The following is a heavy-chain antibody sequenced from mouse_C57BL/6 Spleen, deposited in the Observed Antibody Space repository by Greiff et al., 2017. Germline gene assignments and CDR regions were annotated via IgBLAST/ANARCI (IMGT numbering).Heavy chain of an antibody. V-gene: IGHV5-6*01. D-gene: IGHD1-1*01. CDR3: ARQKGTTTVVRYFDV. CDR1: GFTFSSYG. J-gene: IGHJ1*03. CDR2: ISSGGNYT. Sequence: EVKLVESGGDLVKPGGSLKLSCAASGFTFSSYGMSWVRQTPDKRLAWVATISSGGNYTYYPDSVKGRFTISRDNAKNTLYLQMSSLKSEDTAMYYCARQKGTTTVVRYFDVWGTGTTVTVSS.